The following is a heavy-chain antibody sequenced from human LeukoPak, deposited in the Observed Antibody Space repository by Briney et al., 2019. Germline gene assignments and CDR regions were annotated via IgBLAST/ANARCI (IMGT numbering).Heavy chain of an antibody. CDR1: GGSISTSNYY. V-gene: IGHV4-39*07. D-gene: IGHD6-19*01. CDR3: ARGPVAGTSYFDY. Sequence: SETLSLTCTVSGGSISTSNYYWGWIRQPPGKGLEWIGSIYYSGSTYYNPSLKSRVTISVDTSKNQFSLKLSSVTAADTAVYYCARGPVAGTSYFDYWGQGTLVTVSS. J-gene: IGHJ4*02. CDR2: IYYSGST.